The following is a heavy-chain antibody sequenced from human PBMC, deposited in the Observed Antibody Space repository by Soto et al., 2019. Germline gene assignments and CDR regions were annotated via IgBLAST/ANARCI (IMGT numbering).Heavy chain of an antibody. D-gene: IGHD4-4*01. V-gene: IGHV4-61*01. CDR3: ARTYSNYDNWFDP. CDR2: IYYGGST. CDR1: GGSVSSGRFY. Sequence: QVQLQESGPGLVKPSETLSLTCTVSGGSVSSGRFYWTWIRPPPGMGLVLIGHIYYGGSTKYNPSLESRVTIPVDTSNDQFSLKLSSVTAADTAVYYCARTYSNYDNWFDPWGQGTLVNVSS. J-gene: IGHJ5*02.